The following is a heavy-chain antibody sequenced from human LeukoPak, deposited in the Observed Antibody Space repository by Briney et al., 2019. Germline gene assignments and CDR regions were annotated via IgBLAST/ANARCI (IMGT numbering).Heavy chain of an antibody. J-gene: IGHJ4*02. CDR3: ARVEVRPMVRGVIDY. CDR2: IYYGGST. D-gene: IGHD3-10*01. CDR1: GGSISSYY. Sequence: SETLSLTCTVSGGSISSYYWSWIRQPPGKGLEWIGYIYYGGSTNYNPSLKSRVTISVDTSKNQFSLKLSSVTAADTAVYYCARVEVRPMVRGVIDYWGQGTLVTVSS. V-gene: IGHV4-59*01.